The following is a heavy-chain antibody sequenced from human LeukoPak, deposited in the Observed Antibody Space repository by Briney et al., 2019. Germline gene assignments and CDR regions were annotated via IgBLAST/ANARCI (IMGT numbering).Heavy chain of an antibody. CDR2: IYYSGSV. D-gene: IGHD2-8*01. J-gene: IGHJ4*02. Sequence: SETLSLTCTVSGGSISSYYWSWIRQPPGKGLEWIGYIYYSGSVNYNPSLKSRVTISVDMSKNQFSLKLRSVTAADTAVYYCARGTILDYWGQGTLVTVSS. CDR1: GGSISSYY. CDR3: ARGTILDY. V-gene: IGHV4-59*01.